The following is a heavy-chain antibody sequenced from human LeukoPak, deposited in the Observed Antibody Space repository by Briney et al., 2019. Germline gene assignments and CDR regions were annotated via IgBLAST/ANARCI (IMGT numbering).Heavy chain of an antibody. CDR1: GFPFSSHT. J-gene: IGHJ4*02. V-gene: IGHV3-21*01. CDR3: TRDQPFSSFDR. Sequence: PGGSLKLSCAASGFPFSSHTMNWVRQAPGKGLEWVSSIGGTNGYSFYAHSLKGRFTISRDNAKNSLSLLMNNLRAEDTAVYYCTRDQPFSSFDRWGQGILVTVSS. D-gene: IGHD6-13*01. CDR2: IGGTNGYS.